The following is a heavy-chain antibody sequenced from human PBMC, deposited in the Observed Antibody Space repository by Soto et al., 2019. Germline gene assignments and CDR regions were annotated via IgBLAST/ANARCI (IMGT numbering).Heavy chain of an antibody. D-gene: IGHD3-16*01. Sequence: GGSLRLSCAASGFTFSSYGMHWVRQAPGKGLEWVAVISYDGSNKYYADSVKGRFTISRDNSKNTLYLQMNSLRAEDTAVYYCAKYVDAFDIWGQGTMVTVSS. CDR1: GFTFSSYG. CDR2: ISYDGSNK. V-gene: IGHV3-30*18. J-gene: IGHJ3*02. CDR3: AKYVDAFDI.